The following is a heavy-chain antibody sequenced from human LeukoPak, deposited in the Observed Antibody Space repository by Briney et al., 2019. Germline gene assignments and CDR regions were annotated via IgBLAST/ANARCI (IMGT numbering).Heavy chain of an antibody. Sequence: SETLSLTCAIYGGSFSGYYWSWIRQPPGKGLEWIGEINHSGSTNYNPSLKSRVTISVDTSKNQFSLKLSSVTAADTAMYYCARTVSTIFGVVIMPFDYWGQGTLATVSS. CDR3: ARTVSTIFGVVIMPFDY. D-gene: IGHD3-3*01. V-gene: IGHV4-34*01. CDR1: GGSFSGYY. J-gene: IGHJ4*02. CDR2: INHSGST.